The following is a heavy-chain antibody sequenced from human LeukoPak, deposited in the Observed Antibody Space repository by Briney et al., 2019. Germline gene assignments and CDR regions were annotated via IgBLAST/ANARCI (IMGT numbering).Heavy chain of an antibody. CDR2: IYYSGST. CDR3: ARHSAVAGNY. D-gene: IGHD6-19*01. J-gene: IGHJ4*02. Sequence: PSQTLSLTCTVSGGSISSGSYYWSWIRQPPGKGLEWIGSIYYSGSTYYNPSLKSRVTISVDTSKNQFSLKLSSVTAADTAVYYRARHSAVAGNYWGQGTLVTVSS. CDR1: GGSISSGSYY. V-gene: IGHV4-39*01.